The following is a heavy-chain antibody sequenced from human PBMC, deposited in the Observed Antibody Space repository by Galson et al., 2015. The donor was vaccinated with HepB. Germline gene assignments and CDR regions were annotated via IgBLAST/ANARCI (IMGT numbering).Heavy chain of an antibody. J-gene: IGHJ5*02. CDR2: IDPRDGST. CDR1: GYTFTNYY. D-gene: IGHD3-22*01. CDR3: ARGGIYYESRGSLYNWFDP. V-gene: IGHV1-46*01. Sequence: SVKVSCKASGYTFTNYYIHWVRQAPGQGLEWMAIIDPRDGSTTFAQKFQGRVTVTRDTPTSTVHMELSSLRSEDTAVYYYARGGIYYESRGSLYNWFDPWGQGTLVTVSS.